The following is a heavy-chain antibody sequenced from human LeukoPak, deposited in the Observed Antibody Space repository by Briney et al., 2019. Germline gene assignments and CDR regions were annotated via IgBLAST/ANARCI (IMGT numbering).Heavy chain of an antibody. Sequence: PGGSLRLSCAASGFTFSSYEMHWVRQAPGKGLEWISYITSSAGTIYYADSVKGRFTISRDNAKSSLYLQMNSLRVEDTAVYYCARESQGWFDPWGQGTLVTVSS. V-gene: IGHV3-48*03. CDR2: ITSSAGTI. CDR3: ARESQGWFDP. CDR1: GFTFSSYE. J-gene: IGHJ5*02.